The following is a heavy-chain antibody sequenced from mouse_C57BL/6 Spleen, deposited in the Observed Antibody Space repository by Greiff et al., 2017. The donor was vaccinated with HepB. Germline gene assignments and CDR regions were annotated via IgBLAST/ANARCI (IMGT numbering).Heavy chain of an antibody. Sequence: EVKLVESGPELVKPGASVKIPCKASGYTFTDYNMDWVKQSHGKSLEWIGDINPNNGGTIYNQKFKGKATLTVDKSSSTAYMELRSLTSEDTAVYHCAREGYYAMDYWGQGTSVTVSS. CDR3: AREGYYAMDY. J-gene: IGHJ4*01. CDR1: GYTFTDYN. V-gene: IGHV1-18*01. CDR2: INPNNGGT.